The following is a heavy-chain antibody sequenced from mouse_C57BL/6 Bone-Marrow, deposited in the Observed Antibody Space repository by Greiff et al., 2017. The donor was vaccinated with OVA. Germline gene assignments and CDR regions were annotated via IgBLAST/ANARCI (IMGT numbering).Heavy chain of an antibody. J-gene: IGHJ3*01. V-gene: IGHV8-5*01. CDR1: GFSLSTSNMG. D-gene: IGHD2-12*01. CDR2: TWWNDDK. CDR3: AQKGGIYGFDY. Sequence: QVPLKVSGPGILQPSQTLSLSCSFSGFSLSTSNMGIGWIRQPSGKGLEWMAHTWWNDDKYYKPSLKSRLTISKDTANNQVFRKITSVDSADTATDYCAQKGGIYGFDYWGQGTLVTVSS.